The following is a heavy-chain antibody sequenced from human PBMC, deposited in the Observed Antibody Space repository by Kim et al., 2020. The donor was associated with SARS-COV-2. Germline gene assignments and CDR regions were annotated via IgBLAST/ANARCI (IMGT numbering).Heavy chain of an antibody. J-gene: IGHJ5*02. Sequence: DPPTNYRPSFQGHVSISADKSISTAYLQWSSLNASDTAMYYCARQTTGFDRWGQGTLVTVSS. D-gene: IGHD4-17*01. CDR2: DPPT. CDR3: ARQTTGFDR. V-gene: IGHV5-10-1*01.